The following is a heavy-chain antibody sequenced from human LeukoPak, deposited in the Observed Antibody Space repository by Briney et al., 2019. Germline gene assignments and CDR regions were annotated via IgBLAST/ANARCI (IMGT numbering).Heavy chain of an antibody. Sequence: SETLSLTCTVSGGSISSHYWSWIRQPPGKGLEWIGYIYYSGSTNYNPSLKSRVTISVDTSKNQFSLKLSSVTAADTAVYYCARDPGSSWSLDYWGQGTLVTVSS. CDR2: IYYSGST. D-gene: IGHD6-13*01. CDR3: ARDPGSSWSLDY. V-gene: IGHV4-59*11. J-gene: IGHJ4*02. CDR1: GGSISSHY.